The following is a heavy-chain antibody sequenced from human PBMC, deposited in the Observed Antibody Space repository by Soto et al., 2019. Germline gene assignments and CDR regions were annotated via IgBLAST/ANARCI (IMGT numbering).Heavy chain of an antibody. Sequence: EVQLVESGGGLVQPGGSLKLSCAASGFTFSGSAMHWVRQASGKGLEWVGRIRSKANSYATAYAASVKGRFTISRDDSKTTAYLQMYSRKSAGTAVDYCAGMLEGGWGEGTLVTVSS. CDR1: GFTFSGSA. CDR2: IRSKANSYAT. CDR3: AGMLEGG. J-gene: IGHJ4*02. V-gene: IGHV3-73*01. D-gene: IGHD3-10*02.